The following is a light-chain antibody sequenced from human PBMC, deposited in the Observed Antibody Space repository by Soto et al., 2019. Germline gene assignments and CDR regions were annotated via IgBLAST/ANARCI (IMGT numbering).Light chain of an antibody. V-gene: IGKV4-1*01. Sequence: DIVMTQSPDSLAVSLGERATINCKSSQSVLYSSNNKNYLAWYQQKPGQPPKLLIYWASTRESGVPDRFSGSVSGTDFTLTISSLQAEDVAVYYCQHSFTFGPGTKVDIK. J-gene: IGKJ3*01. CDR2: WAS. CDR1: QSVLYSSNNKNY. CDR3: QHSFT.